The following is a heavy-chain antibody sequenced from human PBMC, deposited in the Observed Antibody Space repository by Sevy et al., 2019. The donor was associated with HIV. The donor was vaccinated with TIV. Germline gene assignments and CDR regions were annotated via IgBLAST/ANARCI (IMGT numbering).Heavy chain of an antibody. CDR1: GFTFSSYW. Sequence: GGSLRLSCAASGFTFSSYWMTWVRQAPGKGLEWVANIKQDMSEKYYADSVKGRFTISRDNARNSLYLQMESLRAEDTAVYYCAKDVYSSSWYVVNYWGQGTLVTVSS. D-gene: IGHD6-13*01. J-gene: IGHJ4*02. V-gene: IGHV3-7*01. CDR2: IKQDMSEK. CDR3: AKDVYSSSWYVVNY.